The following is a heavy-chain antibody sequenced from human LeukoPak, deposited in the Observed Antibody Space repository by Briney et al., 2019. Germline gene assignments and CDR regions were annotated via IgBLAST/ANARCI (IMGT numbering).Heavy chain of an antibody. V-gene: IGHV3-9*01. D-gene: IGHD3-22*01. Sequence: GRSLRLSCAASGFTFDDYAMHWVRQAPGKGLEWVSGISWNSGSIGYADSVKGRFTISRDNAKNSLYLQMNSLRAEDTAVYYCARLYYYDSSGPSHAFDIWGQGTMVTVSS. CDR1: GFTFDDYA. CDR3: ARLYYYDSSGPSHAFDI. CDR2: ISWNSGSI. J-gene: IGHJ3*02.